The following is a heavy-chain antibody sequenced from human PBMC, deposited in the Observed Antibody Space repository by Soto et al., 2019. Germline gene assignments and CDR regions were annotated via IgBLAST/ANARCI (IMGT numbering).Heavy chain of an antibody. Sequence: QVQLVQSGAEVKKPGASVKVSCKASGYTFTSYGISWVRQAPGQGLEWMGWISAYNGNTNYAQKLQGRVTMTTDTSTSTAYMELRSLRSDDTAVYYCATQTKHNLRFLEWLAPFDYWGQGTLVTVSS. CDR1: GYTFTSYG. J-gene: IGHJ4*02. V-gene: IGHV1-18*01. CDR3: ATQTKHNLRFLEWLAPFDY. D-gene: IGHD3-3*01. CDR2: ISAYNGNT.